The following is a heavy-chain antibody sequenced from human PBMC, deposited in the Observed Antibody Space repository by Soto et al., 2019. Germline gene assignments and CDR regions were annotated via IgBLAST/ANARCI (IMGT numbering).Heavy chain of an antibody. V-gene: IGHV4-34*01. J-gene: IGHJ4*02. Sequence: SETLSLTCAVYGGSFSGYYWSWIRQPPGKGLEWIGEINHSGSTNYNPSLKSRVTISVDTSKNQFSLKVRSVTAADTAMYYCAKGLYYFDYWGQGTLVTVSS. CDR3: AKGLYYFDY. CDR2: INHSGST. CDR1: GGSFSGYY.